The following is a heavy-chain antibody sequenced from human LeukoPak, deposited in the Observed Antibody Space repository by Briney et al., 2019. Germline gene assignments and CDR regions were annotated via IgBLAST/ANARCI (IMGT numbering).Heavy chain of an antibody. J-gene: IGHJ4*02. V-gene: IGHV1-18*01. CDR2: ISAYNGNT. Sequence: ASVKVSCKASGYTFTSYGISWVRQAPGQGLEWMGWISAYNGNTNYAQKLQDRVTMTTDTSTSTAYMELRSLRSDDTAVYYCARLPKTYCGGDCYADYWGQGTLVTVSS. CDR3: ARLPKTYCGGDCYADY. CDR1: GYTFTSYG. D-gene: IGHD2-21*02.